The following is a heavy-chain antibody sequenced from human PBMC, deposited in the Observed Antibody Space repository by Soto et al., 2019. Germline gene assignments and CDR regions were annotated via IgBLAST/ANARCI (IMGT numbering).Heavy chain of an antibody. CDR2: IIPLFGTT. V-gene: IGHV1-69*13. J-gene: IGHJ4*02. CDR1: GGTFSSYA. CDR3: ATNNRASYHFDY. Sequence: SVKTSCKAFGGTFSSYAISWVRQAPGQGLEWMGGIIPLFGTTNYAPKFQGRVAITADERARTAYMDLSSLKSEDTAVYYCATNNRASYHFDYWGQGTLVTVSS. D-gene: IGHD3-16*02.